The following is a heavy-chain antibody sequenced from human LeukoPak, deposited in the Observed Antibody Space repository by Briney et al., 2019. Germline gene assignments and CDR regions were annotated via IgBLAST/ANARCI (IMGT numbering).Heavy chain of an antibody. V-gene: IGHV3-23*01. Sequence: AISGSGGSTYYADSVKGRFTISRDNSKNTLYLQMNSLRAEDTAVYYCAKQRGYSGYEAFDIWGQGTMVTVSS. J-gene: IGHJ3*02. CDR3: AKQRGYSGYEAFDI. CDR2: ISGSGGST. D-gene: IGHD5-12*01.